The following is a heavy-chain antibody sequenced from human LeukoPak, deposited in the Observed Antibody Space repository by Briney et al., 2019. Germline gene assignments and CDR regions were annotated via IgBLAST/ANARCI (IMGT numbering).Heavy chain of an antibody. Sequence: GGSLRLSCAASGFTFSNAWMSWVRQAPGKGLEWVGRIKSKTDGGTTDYAAPVKGRFTISRDDSKNTLYLQMNSLKTEDTAVYYCTTDPLEIYYCDSSGYPDWWGQGTLVTVSS. D-gene: IGHD3-22*01. J-gene: IGHJ4*02. CDR3: TTDPLEIYYCDSSGYPDW. V-gene: IGHV3-15*01. CDR1: GFTFSNAW. CDR2: IKSKTDGGTT.